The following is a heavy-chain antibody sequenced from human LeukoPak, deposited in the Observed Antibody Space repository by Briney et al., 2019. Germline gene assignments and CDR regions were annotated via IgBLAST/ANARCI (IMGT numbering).Heavy chain of an antibody. V-gene: IGHV1-69*13. CDR2: IIPIFGTK. CDR1: GGTFSRYG. D-gene: IGHD3-3*01. CDR3: GRSGSYDVLSGYYMYGMDV. Sequence: SVKVSCKVSGGTFSRYGISRVRQAPGQGLEWMGRIIPIFGTKNYARKFQGRVTITADESTSTVYMELSSLRSADTAIYYCGRSGSYDVLSGYYMYGMDVWGKGTTVIVSS. J-gene: IGHJ6*04.